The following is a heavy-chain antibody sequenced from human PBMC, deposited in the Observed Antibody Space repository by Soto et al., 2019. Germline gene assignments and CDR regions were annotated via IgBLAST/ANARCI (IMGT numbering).Heavy chain of an antibody. CDR3: AKATSYSDAFDN. CDR1: GFTFSSYG. V-gene: IGHV3-30*18. J-gene: IGHJ3*02. CDR2: ISYDGSNK. D-gene: IGHD4-4*01. Sequence: QVQLVESGGGVVQPGRSLRLSCAASGFTFSSYGMHWVRQAPGKGLEWVAVISYDGSNKYYADSVKGRFTISRDNSKNTLYLHMNSLRAEETAVYYCAKATSYSDAFDNWGQGTMVTVSS.